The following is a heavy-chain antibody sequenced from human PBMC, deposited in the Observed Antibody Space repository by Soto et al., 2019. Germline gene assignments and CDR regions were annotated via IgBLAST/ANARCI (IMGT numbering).Heavy chain of an antibody. CDR1: GYTFTSYV. Sequence: ASVKVSCKASGYTFTSYVISWVRQAPGQGLEWMGWISAYNGNTNYAQKLQGRVTMTTDTSTSTAYMELRSLRSDDTAVYYCARVALAGTFLDYWGQGTLVTVSS. J-gene: IGHJ4*02. CDR2: ISAYNGNT. V-gene: IGHV1-18*01. D-gene: IGHD6-19*01. CDR3: ARVALAGTFLDY.